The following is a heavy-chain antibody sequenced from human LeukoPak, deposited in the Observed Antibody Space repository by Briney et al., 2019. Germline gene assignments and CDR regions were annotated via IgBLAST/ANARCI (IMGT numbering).Heavy chain of an antibody. J-gene: IGHJ4*02. CDR1: GFTFSTYG. D-gene: IGHD1-1*01. Sequence: GGSLRLPCAASGFTFSTYGMSWVRQAPGKGLEWVSVIYSGGSTYYADSVKGRFTISRDNSKNTLYLQMNSLRADDTAVYYCAKDGKNIYNSYWGQGTLVTVSS. V-gene: IGHV3-23*03. CDR2: IYSGGST. CDR3: AKDGKNIYNSY.